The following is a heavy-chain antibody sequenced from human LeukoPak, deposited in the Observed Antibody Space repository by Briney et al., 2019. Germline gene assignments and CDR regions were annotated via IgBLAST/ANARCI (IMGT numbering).Heavy chain of an antibody. CDR3: ANEIRPNDY. CDR1: GFTFSNYG. J-gene: IGHJ4*02. D-gene: IGHD4-17*01. V-gene: IGHV3-30*18. CDR2: ISYDGSNK. Sequence: GGSLRLSCAASGFTFSNYGIHWVRQAPGKGLEWVAVISYDGSNKYYADSVKGRFTISRDNSKNTLYLQMNSLRAEDTAVYYCANEIRPNDYWGQGTQVTVSS.